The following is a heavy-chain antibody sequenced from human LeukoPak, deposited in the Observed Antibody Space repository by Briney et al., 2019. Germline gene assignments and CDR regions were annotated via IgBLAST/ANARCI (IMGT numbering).Heavy chain of an antibody. CDR2: ISGSGGST. CDR3: AKTRNVITGYFDY. D-gene: IGHD3-22*01. V-gene: IGHV3-23*01. Sequence: GGSLRLSCAASGFTFSSYAMSWVRQAPGKGLEWVSSISGSGGSTYYADSVKGRFTISRDNSKNTLYLQMNSLRAEDTAVYYCAKTRNVITGYFDYWGQGTLVTVSS. CDR1: GFTFSSYA. J-gene: IGHJ4*02.